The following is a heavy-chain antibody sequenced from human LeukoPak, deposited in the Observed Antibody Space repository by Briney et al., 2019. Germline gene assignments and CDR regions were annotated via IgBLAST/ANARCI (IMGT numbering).Heavy chain of an antibody. CDR3: ARRASTERGHSYGLDY. CDR1: GFTFSSYG. CDR2: ISSSSGYI. D-gene: IGHD5-18*01. J-gene: IGHJ4*02. V-gene: IGHV3-21*01. Sequence: GGSLRLSCAASGFTFSSYGMSWVRQAPGKGLEWVSSISSSSGYIYYADSLTGRITISRDNAKNSLYLQMNSLRAEDTAIYYCARRASTERGHSYGLDYWGQGTLVTVSS.